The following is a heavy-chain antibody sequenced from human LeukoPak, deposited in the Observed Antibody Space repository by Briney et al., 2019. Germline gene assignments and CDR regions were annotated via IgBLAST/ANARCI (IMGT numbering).Heavy chain of an antibody. D-gene: IGHD2-8*02. V-gene: IGHV4-34*01. Sequence: SATLSLTCAVYGGSFSGYYWSWIRQPPGKGLEWIGEINHSGSTNYNPSLKSRVTISVDTSKNQFSLKLSSVTAADTAVYYCARGRLRVVYEVWGKGTTVTVSS. CDR1: GGSFSGYY. CDR3: ARGRLRVVYEV. CDR2: INHSGST. J-gene: IGHJ6*04.